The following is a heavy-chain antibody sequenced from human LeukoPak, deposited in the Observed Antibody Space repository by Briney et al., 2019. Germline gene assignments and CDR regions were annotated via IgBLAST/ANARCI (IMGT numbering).Heavy chain of an antibody. CDR2: ISYDGSNK. Sequence: GGSLRLSCVASGFTFSSYAMHWVRQAPGKGLEWVAVISYDGSNKYYADSVKGRFTISRDNSKNTLYLQMNSLRAEDTAVYYCARQGSSFYYYYGMDVWGQGTTVTVSS. V-gene: IGHV3-30-3*01. CDR3: ARQGSSFYYYYGMDV. J-gene: IGHJ6*02. CDR1: GFTFSSYA. D-gene: IGHD6-6*01.